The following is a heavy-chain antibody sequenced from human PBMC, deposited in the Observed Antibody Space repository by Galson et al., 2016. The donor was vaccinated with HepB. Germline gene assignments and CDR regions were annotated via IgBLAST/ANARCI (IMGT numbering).Heavy chain of an antibody. Sequence: SLRLSCAASGFTFSSYGMHWVRQAPGKGLEWVAVISYDGSNKYYADSVKGRFTISRDNSKNTLYLQMNSLRAEDTAVYYCAKWGGSSYDWARLDYWGQGTLVTVSS. V-gene: IGHV3-30*18. J-gene: IGHJ4*02. CDR3: AKWGGSSYDWARLDY. CDR2: ISYDGSNK. CDR1: GFTFSSYG. D-gene: IGHD5-12*01.